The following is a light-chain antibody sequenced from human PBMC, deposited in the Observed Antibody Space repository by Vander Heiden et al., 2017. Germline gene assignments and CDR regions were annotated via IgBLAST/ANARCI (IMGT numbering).Light chain of an antibody. V-gene: IGKV1-5*03. CDR1: QSSSNW. CDR2: KAS. Sequence: DIQMTQSSSTLSASVGDRVAITCRASQSSSNWLAWYQQKPGKAPKLLIYKASSLESGVPSRFSGSGSGTEFTLTISSLQPDDFATYYCQQYNSWTFGQGTKVEI. J-gene: IGKJ1*01. CDR3: QQYNSWT.